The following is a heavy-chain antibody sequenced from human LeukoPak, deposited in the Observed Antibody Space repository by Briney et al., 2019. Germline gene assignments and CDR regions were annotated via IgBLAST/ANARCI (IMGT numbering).Heavy chain of an antibody. D-gene: IGHD3-10*01. V-gene: IGHV4-39*01. Sequence: PSETLSLTCTVSGGSLSSSSYYWGWIRQPPGKGLEWIGSIYYSGSTYYNPSLKSRVTISVDTSKNQFSLKLSSVTAADTAVYYCARYDGSGSYYLHFDYWGQGTLVTVSS. CDR1: GGSLSSSSYY. CDR2: IYYSGST. CDR3: ARYDGSGSYYLHFDY. J-gene: IGHJ4*02.